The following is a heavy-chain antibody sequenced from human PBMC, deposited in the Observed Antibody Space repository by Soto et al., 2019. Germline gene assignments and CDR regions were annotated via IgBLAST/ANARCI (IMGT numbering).Heavy chain of an antibody. Sequence: WASVKVSCKASGGTFSSYAISWVRQAPGQGLEWMGGIIPIFGTANYAQKFQGRVTITADESTSTAYMELSSLRSEDTAVYYCATNSGRGSGSYEFYYYYGMDVWGQGTTVTVSS. CDR1: GGTFSSYA. CDR3: ATNSGRGSGSYEFYYYYGMDV. D-gene: IGHD3-10*01. V-gene: IGHV1-69*13. CDR2: IIPIFGTA. J-gene: IGHJ6*02.